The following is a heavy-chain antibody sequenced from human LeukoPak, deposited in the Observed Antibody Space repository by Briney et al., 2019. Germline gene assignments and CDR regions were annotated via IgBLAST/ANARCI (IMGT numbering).Heavy chain of an antibody. J-gene: IGHJ4*02. CDR3: ARNSSGNYFDY. D-gene: IGHD1-26*01. Sequence: SETLSLTCAVSGNSISNTYYWCWIRPPPAKELERTGSIYNRGSTDYNPSLKIRVTISADMSKNQISLKLSSVTAADTAVYYCARNSSGNYFDYWGQGTLVTVSS. CDR1: GNSISNTYY. CDR2: IYNRGST. V-gene: IGHV4-38-2*01.